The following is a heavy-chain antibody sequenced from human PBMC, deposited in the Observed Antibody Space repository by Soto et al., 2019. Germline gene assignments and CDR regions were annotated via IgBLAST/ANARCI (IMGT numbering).Heavy chain of an antibody. V-gene: IGHV4-31*03. CDR1: GGSISSGGYY. CDR3: ARSYDSSGYYFLGY. D-gene: IGHD3-22*01. Sequence: QVQLQESGPGLVKPSQTLSLTCTVSGGSISSGGYYWSWIRQHPGKGLEWIGYIYYSGSTYYNPSLKSRVTLSVDTSKHQCSLKLSSVTAADTAVYYCARSYDSSGYYFLGYWGQGTLVTVSS. J-gene: IGHJ4*02. CDR2: IYYSGST.